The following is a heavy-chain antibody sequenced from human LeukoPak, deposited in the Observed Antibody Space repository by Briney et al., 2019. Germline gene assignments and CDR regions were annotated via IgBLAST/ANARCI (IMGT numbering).Heavy chain of an antibody. CDR1: GFTFSSYG. CDR3: AKDWELLRAFDI. Sequence: GGSLRLSCAASGFTFSSYGMHWVRQAPGKGLEWVAVISYDGSNKYYADSVKGRFTISRDNSENTLYLQMNSLRAGDTAVYYCAKDWELLRAFDIWGQGTMVTVSS. CDR2: ISYDGSNK. V-gene: IGHV3-30*18. J-gene: IGHJ3*02. D-gene: IGHD1-26*01.